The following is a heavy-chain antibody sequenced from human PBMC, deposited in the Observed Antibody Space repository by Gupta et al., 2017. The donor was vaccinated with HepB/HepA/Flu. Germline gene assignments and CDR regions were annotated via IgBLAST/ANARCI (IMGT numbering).Heavy chain of an antibody. CDR3: AKALASGRMFYFDS. CDR1: GFTFSSFD. Sequence: EVQLLESGGGLLQPGGSLRLSCAASGFTFSSFDMNWVRQAPGKGLEWVSGINRDAGKTHYADFVKGRFTISRDNSRNTLSLQMTSLRVEDTAVYYCAKALASGRMFYFDSWGQGTLATVS. CDR2: INRDAGKT. D-gene: IGHD6-19*01. V-gene: IGHV3-23*01. J-gene: IGHJ4*02.